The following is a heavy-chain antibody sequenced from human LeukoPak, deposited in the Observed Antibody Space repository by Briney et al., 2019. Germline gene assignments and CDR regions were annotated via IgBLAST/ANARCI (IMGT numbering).Heavy chain of an antibody. J-gene: IGHJ5*02. CDR3: ARARVAAYNWFDP. CDR2: ISDNGAGT. V-gene: IGHV3-23*01. CDR1: GFTYSRYA. Sequence: GGSLRLSCAASGFTYSRYAMSWVRQAPGKGLEWVSSISDNGAGTFYADSVKGRFTISRDNSKNTVFLQMSSLRAEDTAVYYCARARVAAYNWFDPWGQGTLVTVSS. D-gene: IGHD2-15*01.